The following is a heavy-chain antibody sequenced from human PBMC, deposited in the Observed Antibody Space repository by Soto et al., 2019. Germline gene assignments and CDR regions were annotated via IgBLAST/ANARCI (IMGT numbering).Heavy chain of an antibody. CDR3: ARGRRMGYYGSGSDLDY. CDR2: INYSGST. Sequence: LSLTCTVSGGSISSSTSYWGWIRQPPGKGLEWIGSINYSGSTYYSPSLKSRVTISADTSKNQFSLKLSSVTAADTAVYYCARGRRMGYYGSGSDLDYWGQGTLVTVSS. V-gene: IGHV4-39*01. J-gene: IGHJ4*02. CDR1: GGSISSSTSY. D-gene: IGHD3-10*01.